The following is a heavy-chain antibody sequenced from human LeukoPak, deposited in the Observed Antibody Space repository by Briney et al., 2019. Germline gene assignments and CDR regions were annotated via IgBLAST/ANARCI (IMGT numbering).Heavy chain of an antibody. D-gene: IGHD5-24*01. J-gene: IGHJ4*02. CDR2: IYYSGST. CDR1: GGSISSGGYY. V-gene: IGHV4-31*03. Sequence: PSETLSLTCTVSGGSISSGGYYWSWIRQHPGKGLEWIGYIYYSGSTYYNPSLKSRVTISVDTSKNQFSLKLSSVTAADTAVYYCARDRSDGYNYPLPDYWGQGTLVTVSS. CDR3: ARDRSDGYNYPLPDY.